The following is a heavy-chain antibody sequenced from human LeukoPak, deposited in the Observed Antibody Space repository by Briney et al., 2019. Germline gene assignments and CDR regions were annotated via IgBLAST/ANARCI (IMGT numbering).Heavy chain of an antibody. Sequence: ASETLSLTCTVSGGSITGYYWSWIRQPPGKGLEWIGYVFYSGTTLYNPSVKSRVTMSVDTSKNQFSLKLRSVTAADTAVYYCARPFSGSYSDAFDLWGQGTMVTVSS. CDR1: GGSITGYY. D-gene: IGHD1-26*01. J-gene: IGHJ3*01. CDR3: ARPFSGSYSDAFDL. V-gene: IGHV4-59*08. CDR2: VFYSGTT.